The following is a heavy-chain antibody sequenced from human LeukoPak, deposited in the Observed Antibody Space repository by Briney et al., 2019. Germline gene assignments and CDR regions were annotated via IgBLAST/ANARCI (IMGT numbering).Heavy chain of an antibody. V-gene: IGHV3-53*01. CDR3: ARDYYDSSGYHRPFDY. CDR1: GFTVSSNY. J-gene: IGHJ4*02. D-gene: IGHD3-22*01. CDR2: IYSGGST. Sequence: PGGSLRLSCAASGFTVSSNYMSWVRQAPGKGLEWVSVIYSGGSTYYADSVKGRFTISRDNSKNTLYLQMNSLRAEDTAVYYCARDYYDSSGYHRPFDYWGQGTLVTVSS.